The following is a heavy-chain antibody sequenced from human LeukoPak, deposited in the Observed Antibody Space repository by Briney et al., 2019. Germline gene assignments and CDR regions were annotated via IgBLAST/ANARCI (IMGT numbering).Heavy chain of an antibody. J-gene: IGHJ4*02. Sequence: PSQTLSLTCTVSGDSISSGDYYWSWIRQPPGKGLEWIGFIYYSGGTSYNPSLESRLTISVDTSENRFSLRLGSVTAADTAVYYCARDFFGLGGIDYWGQGALVTVSS. CDR2: IYYSGGT. D-gene: IGHD3-16*01. V-gene: IGHV4-30-4*01. CDR3: ARDFFGLGGIDY. CDR1: GDSISSGDYY.